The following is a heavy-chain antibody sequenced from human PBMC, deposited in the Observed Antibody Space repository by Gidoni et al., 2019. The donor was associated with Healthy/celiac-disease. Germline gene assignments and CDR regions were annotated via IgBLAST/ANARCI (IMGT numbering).Heavy chain of an antibody. CDR3: TTDVLCSSTSCQDYFDY. Sequence: EVQLVESEGGVVKPGGSLRLSCAASGSTFSNACMSWVRQAPGKGLEWVGRIKSNTDGGTTDYAAPVKGSFTISRDDSKNTLYLQMNSLKTEDTAVYYCTTDVLCSSTSCQDYFDYWGQGTLVTVSS. CDR2: IKSNTDGGTT. CDR1: GSTFSNAC. V-gene: IGHV3-15*01. J-gene: IGHJ4*02. D-gene: IGHD2-2*01.